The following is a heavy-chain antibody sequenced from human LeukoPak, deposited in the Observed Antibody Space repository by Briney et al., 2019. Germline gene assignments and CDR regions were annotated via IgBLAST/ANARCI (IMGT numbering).Heavy chain of an antibody. Sequence: SQTLSLTCTVSGGSISSGSYYWSWIRQPAGKGLEWIGRIYTSGSTNYNPSLKSRVTISVDTSKNQFSLKLSSVTAADTAVYYCARVPMAGTTGGYYYYYMDVWGKGTTVTVSS. J-gene: IGHJ6*03. CDR1: GGSISSGSYY. CDR2: IYTSGST. CDR3: ARVPMAGTTGGYYYYYMDV. D-gene: IGHD6-19*01. V-gene: IGHV4-61*02.